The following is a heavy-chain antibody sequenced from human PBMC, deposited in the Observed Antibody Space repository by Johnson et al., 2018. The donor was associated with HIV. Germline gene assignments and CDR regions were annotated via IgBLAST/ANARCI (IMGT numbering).Heavy chain of an antibody. CDR3: ARDRGGSSYSWVAFDI. CDR2: IYSDGST. Sequence: VQLVESGGGVVQTGGSLRLSCAASGFTFNNAWMNWVRQAPGKGLEWVSFIYSDGSTYYADSVKGRFTISRDNSKNTVYLQMNSLRAEDTAMYYCARDRGGSSYSWVAFDIWGQGTMVTVSS. J-gene: IGHJ3*02. D-gene: IGHD5-18*01. CDR1: GFTFNNAW. V-gene: IGHV3-66*01.